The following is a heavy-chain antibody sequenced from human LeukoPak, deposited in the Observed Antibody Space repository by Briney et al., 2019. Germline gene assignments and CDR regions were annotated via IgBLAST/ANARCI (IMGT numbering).Heavy chain of an antibody. D-gene: IGHD6-13*01. Sequence: PGGSLRLSCAASGFTVSSNYMSWVRQAPGKGLEWVSVIYSGGSTYYADSVKGRFTISRDNSKNTLYLQMNSLRAEDTAVYYCATGIAAAGTPLDYFDYWGQGTLVTVSP. CDR1: GFTVSSNY. J-gene: IGHJ4*02. CDR2: IYSGGST. CDR3: ATGIAAAGTPLDYFDY. V-gene: IGHV3-66*01.